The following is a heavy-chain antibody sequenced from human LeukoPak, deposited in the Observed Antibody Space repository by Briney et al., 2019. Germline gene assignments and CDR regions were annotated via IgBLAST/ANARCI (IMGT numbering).Heavy chain of an antibody. D-gene: IGHD2-8*01. CDR3: AKGHCTNGICLLD. V-gene: IGHV3-53*01. CDR1: GFTVSSTY. CDR2: MYSAGST. Sequence: GGALRLSCAASGFTVSSTYMSWVRQAPGKGLEWVSIMYSAGSTYYAASVKGRFTISRDNSKNTLYLQMNSLRAEDTAVYYCAKGHCTNGICLLDWGQGTLVTVSS. J-gene: IGHJ4*02.